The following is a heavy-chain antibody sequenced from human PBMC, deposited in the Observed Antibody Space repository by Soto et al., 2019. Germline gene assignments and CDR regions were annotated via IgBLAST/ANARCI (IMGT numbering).Heavy chain of an antibody. V-gene: IGHV4-39*01. CDR3: ARQWGNWYWAFNV. Sequence: QLQLQESGPGLVKSSETLSLTCTVSGGSVTTSDYSWGWIRQPPGKGLEWIGSVYYSGSTHYNPSLERRVPLSVDTSTNQFSLKLNSVTAAATAVYYCARQWGNWYWAFNVWGQGTMVTVSS. CDR2: VYYSGST. J-gene: IGHJ3*01. CDR1: GGSVTTSDYS. D-gene: IGHD6-13*01.